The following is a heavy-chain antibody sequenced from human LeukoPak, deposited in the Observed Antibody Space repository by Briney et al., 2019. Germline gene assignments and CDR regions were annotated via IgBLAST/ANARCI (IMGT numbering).Heavy chain of an antibody. V-gene: IGHV1-69*13. Sequence: ASVKVSCKASGYTFTSYGISWVRQAPGQGLEWMGGIIPIFGTANYAQKFQGRVTITADESTSTAYMELSSLRSEATAVYCCAASSGYYHWFDPWGQGTQVTVSS. J-gene: IGHJ5*02. CDR1: GYTFTSYG. D-gene: IGHD3-22*01. CDR2: IIPIFGTA. CDR3: AASSGYYHWFDP.